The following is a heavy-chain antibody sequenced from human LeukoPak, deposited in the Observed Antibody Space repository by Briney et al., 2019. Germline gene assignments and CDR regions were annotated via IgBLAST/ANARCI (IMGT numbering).Heavy chain of an antibody. CDR1: GGSISSSSYY. Sequence: SETLSLTCTVSGGSISSSSYYWGWIRQPPGKGLEWIGSIYYSGSTYYNPSLKSRVTISVDTSKNQFSLKLSSVTAADTAVYYCARADSTPGEVVPAATYSGFDPWGQGTLVTVSS. J-gene: IGHJ5*02. CDR2: IYYSGST. V-gene: IGHV4-39*07. CDR3: ARADSTPGEVVPAATYSGFDP. D-gene: IGHD2-2*01.